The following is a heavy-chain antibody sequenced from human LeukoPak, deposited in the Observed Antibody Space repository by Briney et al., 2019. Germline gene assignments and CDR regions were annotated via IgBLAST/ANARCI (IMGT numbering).Heavy chain of an antibody. J-gene: IGHJ6*03. D-gene: IGHD5-18*01. CDR1: GGSISSHY. CDR2: TYYSGST. V-gene: IGHV4-59*11. Sequence: SETLSLTCTVSGGSISSHYWSWIRQPPGKGLEWIGYTYYSGSTNYNPSLKSRVTISVDTSKNQFSLKLSSVTAADTAVYYCARRKDTYYYYYMDVWGKGTTVTVSS. CDR3: ARRKDTYYYYYMDV.